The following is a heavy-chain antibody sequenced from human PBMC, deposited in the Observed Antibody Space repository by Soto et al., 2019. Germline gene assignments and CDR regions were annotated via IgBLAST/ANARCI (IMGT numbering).Heavy chain of an antibody. Sequence: GPEIKKPGASVKVSCKASGYTFNTYGITWVRQAPGQGLEWMGWINPYNGNTKFAQKLQDRVTMTTATSTSTAYMELESLRSDDTAVYYCARGCIAVTTHLCYWGQGTLVTVSS. J-gene: IGHJ4*02. V-gene: IGHV1-18*01. CDR2: INPYNGNT. CDR1: GYTFNTYG. D-gene: IGHD4-17*01. CDR3: ARGCIAVTTHLCY.